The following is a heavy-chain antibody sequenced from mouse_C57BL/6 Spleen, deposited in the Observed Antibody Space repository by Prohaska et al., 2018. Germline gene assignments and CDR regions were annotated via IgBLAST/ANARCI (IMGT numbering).Heavy chain of an antibody. V-gene: IGHV1-69*01. CDR3: ARWAPMVTTEYYAMDY. Sequence: QVQLQQPGAELVMPGASVKLSCKASGYTFTSYWMHWVKQRPGQGLAWIGVLDPSDSYTKYNQKFKGKATLTVDKSSSTAYMQLSSLTSEDSAVYYCARWAPMVTTEYYAMDYWGQGTSVTVSS. CDR1: GYTFTSYW. D-gene: IGHD2-2*01. CDR2: LDPSDSYT. J-gene: IGHJ4*01.